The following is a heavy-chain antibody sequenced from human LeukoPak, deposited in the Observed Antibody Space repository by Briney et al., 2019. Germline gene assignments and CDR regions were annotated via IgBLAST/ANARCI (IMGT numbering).Heavy chain of an antibody. CDR1: GYTFTGYY. J-gene: IGHJ4*02. D-gene: IGHD3-3*02. V-gene: IGHV1-2*02. CDR2: INPNSGGT. CDR3: ARDSHFFSGHYFDC. Sequence: ASVKVSCKASGYTFTGYYMHWVRQAPGQGLEWMGWINPNSGGTNYAQKFQGRVTMTRDTYISTAYMELSRLRSGDTAVYYCARDSHFFSGHYFDCCGQGTLVTVSS.